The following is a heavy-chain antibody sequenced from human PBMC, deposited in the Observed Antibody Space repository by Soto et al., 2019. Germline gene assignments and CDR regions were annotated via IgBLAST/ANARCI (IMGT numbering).Heavy chain of an antibody. Sequence: SETLSLTCAVYGGSFSGYYWSWIRQHPGKGLEWIGYIYYSGSTYYNPSLKSRVTISVDTSKNQFSLKLSSVTAADTAVYYCARVGGINWFDPWGQGTLVTVSS. V-gene: IGHV4-31*11. D-gene: IGHD1-20*01. CDR2: IYYSGST. J-gene: IGHJ5*02. CDR3: ARVGGINWFDP. CDR1: GGSFSGYY.